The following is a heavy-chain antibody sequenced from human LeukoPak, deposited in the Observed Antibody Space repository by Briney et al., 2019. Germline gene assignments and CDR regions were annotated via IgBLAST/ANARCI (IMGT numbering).Heavy chain of an antibody. CDR3: ARAAYYYDSSGYNEYYFDY. D-gene: IGHD3-22*01. J-gene: IGHJ4*02. Sequence: SQTLSLTCAVSGGSISSCGYSWSWIRQPPGKGREWIGYIYHSGSTYYNPSLKSRVTISVDRSKNQFSLKLSSVTAADTAVYYCARAAYYYDSSGYNEYYFDYWGQGTLVTVSS. CDR2: IYHSGST. V-gene: IGHV4-30-2*01. CDR1: GGSISSCGYS.